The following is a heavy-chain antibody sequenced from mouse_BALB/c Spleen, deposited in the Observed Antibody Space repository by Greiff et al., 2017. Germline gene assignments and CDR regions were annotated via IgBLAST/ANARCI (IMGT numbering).Heavy chain of an antibody. D-gene: IGHD1-1*01. V-gene: IGHV2-6-7*01. Sequence: VMLVESGPGLVAPSQSLSITCTVSGFSLTGYGVNWVRQPPGKGLEWLGMIWGDGSTDYNSALKSRLSISKDNSKSQVFLKMNSLQTDDTARYYCARALITTVVEDAMDYWGQGTSVTVSS. CDR3: ARALITTVVEDAMDY. J-gene: IGHJ4*01. CDR2: IWGDGST. CDR1: GFSLTGYG.